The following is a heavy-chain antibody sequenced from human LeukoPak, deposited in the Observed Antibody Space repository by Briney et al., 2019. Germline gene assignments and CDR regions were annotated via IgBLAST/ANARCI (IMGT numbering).Heavy chain of an antibody. CDR3: ARDYYDSSGYYYFDY. D-gene: IGHD3-22*01. J-gene: IGHJ4*02. CDR2: ISSSGSTI. Sequence: GGSLRLSCAASGFTFSDYYVSWIRQAPGKGLEWVSYISSSGSTIYYADSVKGRFTISRDNAKNSLYLQMNSLRAEDTAVYYCARDYYDSSGYYYFDYWDQGTLVTVSS. CDR1: GFTFSDYY. V-gene: IGHV3-11*04.